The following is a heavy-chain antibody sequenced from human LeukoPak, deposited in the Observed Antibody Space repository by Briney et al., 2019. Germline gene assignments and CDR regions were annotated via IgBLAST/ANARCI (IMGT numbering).Heavy chain of an antibody. Sequence: EPSETLSLTCTVSGGSVSSGTYFWTWVRQPPGKGLEWIGHIHYSVTTNYNPSLKSRVTMSLDTSKNQFSLKLTSVTAADTAIYFCARWGTCWGQGILVTVSS. CDR1: GGSVSSGTYF. J-gene: IGHJ4*02. V-gene: IGHV4-61*01. CDR3: ARWGTC. CDR2: IHYSVTT. D-gene: IGHD1-14*01.